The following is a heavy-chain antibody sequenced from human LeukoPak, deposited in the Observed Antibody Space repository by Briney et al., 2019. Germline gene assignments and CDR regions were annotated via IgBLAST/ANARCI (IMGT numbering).Heavy chain of an antibody. D-gene: IGHD3-3*01. CDR2: INHSGST. CDR1: GGSFSGYY. J-gene: IGHJ6*02. CDR3: ARGFGVVTIYYYYYYGMDV. V-gene: IGHV4-34*01. Sequence: SDTLSLTCAVYGGSFSGYYWSWIRQPPGKGLEWIGEINHSGSTNYNPSLKSRVTISVDTSKNQFSLKLSSVTAADTAVYYCARGFGVVTIYYYYYYGMDVWGQGTTVTVSS.